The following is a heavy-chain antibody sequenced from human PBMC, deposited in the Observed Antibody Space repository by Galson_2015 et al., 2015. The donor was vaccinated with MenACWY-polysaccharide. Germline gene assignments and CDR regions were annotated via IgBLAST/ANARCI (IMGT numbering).Heavy chain of an antibody. V-gene: IGHV3-7*01. CDR1: GFTFSSYW. J-gene: IGHJ4*02. CDR2: IKQDGSEK. D-gene: IGHD5-24*01. Sequence: SLRLSCAASGFTFSSYWMSWVRQAPGKGLEWVANIKQDGSEKYYVDSVKGRFTISRDNAKNSLYLQMNSLRAEDAAVYYCARSVATILLGGVYFDYWGQGTLVTVSS. CDR3: ARSVATILLGGVYFDY.